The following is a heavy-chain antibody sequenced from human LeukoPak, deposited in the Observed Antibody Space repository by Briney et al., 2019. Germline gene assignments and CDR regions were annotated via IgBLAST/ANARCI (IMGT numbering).Heavy chain of an antibody. Sequence: GGSLRLSCAASGFTFSSHWMSWVRQAPGKGLEWVANIKKDGSEKYYVDAVKGRFTISRDNAKTSLYLQMNSLRAEDTAVYYCAREEENSSGWYTILKNWGQGTLVTVSS. CDR3: AREEENSSGWYTILKN. CDR2: IKKDGSEK. J-gene: IGHJ4*02. V-gene: IGHV3-7*01. CDR1: GFTFSSHW. D-gene: IGHD6-19*01.